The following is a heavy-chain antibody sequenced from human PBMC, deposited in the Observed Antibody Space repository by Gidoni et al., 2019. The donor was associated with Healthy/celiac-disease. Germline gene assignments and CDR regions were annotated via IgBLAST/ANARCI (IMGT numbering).Heavy chain of an antibody. J-gene: IGHJ4*02. CDR2: IYSGGST. CDR1: GFTVSSNY. D-gene: IGHD2-15*01. CDR3: AAPRGSGGSCARCPVDY. V-gene: IGHV3-53*01. Sequence: EVQLVESGGGLIQPGGSLRLSCAASGFTVSSNYMSWVRQAPGKGLEWVSVIYSGGSTYYADSVKGRFTISRDNSKNTLYLQMNSLRAEDTAVYYCAAPRGSGGSCARCPVDYWGQGTLVTVSS.